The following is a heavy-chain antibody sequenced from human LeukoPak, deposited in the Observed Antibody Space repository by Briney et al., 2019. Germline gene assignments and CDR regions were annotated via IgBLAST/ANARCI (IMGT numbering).Heavy chain of an antibody. CDR2: ISSSRSII. CDR3: ARGRIVAGVRY. D-gene: IGHD3-22*01. CDR1: GFTFSSYG. J-gene: IGHJ4*02. Sequence: GGSLRLSCAASGFTFSSYGMNWVRQAPGKGLEWVSYISSSRSIIYYADSVKGRFTISRDNAKNSLYLQVNSLRAEDTAVYYCARGRIVAGVRYWGQGTLVTVSS. V-gene: IGHV3-48*04.